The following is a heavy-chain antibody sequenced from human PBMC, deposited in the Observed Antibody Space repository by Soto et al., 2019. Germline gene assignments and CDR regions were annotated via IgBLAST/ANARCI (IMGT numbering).Heavy chain of an antibody. CDR3: ARIKSYCSGTSCSKNWFDP. CDR2: INHSGST. Sequence: SETLSLTCAVYGGSFSGYYWSWIRQPPGKGLEWIGEINHSGSTNYNPSLKSRVTISVDTSKNQFSLKLSSVTAADTAVYYCARIKSYCSGTSCSKNWFDPWGQGTLVTVSS. J-gene: IGHJ5*02. CDR1: GGSFSGYY. V-gene: IGHV4-34*01. D-gene: IGHD2-2*01.